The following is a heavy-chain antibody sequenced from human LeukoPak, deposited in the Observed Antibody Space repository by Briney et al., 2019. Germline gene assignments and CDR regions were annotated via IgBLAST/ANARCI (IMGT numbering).Heavy chain of an antibody. Sequence: GGSLRLSCAAPGFTVSSNYMSWVRQAPGKGLEWVSVTYSGGSTYYADSVKGRFTISRDNSKNTLYLQMNSLRAEDTAVYYCARDLTGTMDVWGKGTTVTVSS. V-gene: IGHV3-66*01. CDR2: TYSGGST. J-gene: IGHJ6*03. D-gene: IGHD4-17*01. CDR3: ARDLTGTMDV. CDR1: GFTVSSNY.